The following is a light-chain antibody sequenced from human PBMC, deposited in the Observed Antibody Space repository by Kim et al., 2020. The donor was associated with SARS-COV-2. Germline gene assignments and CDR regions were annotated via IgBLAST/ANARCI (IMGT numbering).Light chain of an antibody. Sequence: EIVLTQSPATLSLSPGERATLSCRVSESVSGSYLAWYQQKRGQAPRLIIHGATTRATGVPERFSGRGSGTDLTLTISRLEPEDFAVYHCQHYGSSPELAFGGGTKLEI. V-gene: IGKV3-20*01. J-gene: IGKJ4*01. CDR2: GAT. CDR3: QHYGSSPELA. CDR1: ESVSGSY.